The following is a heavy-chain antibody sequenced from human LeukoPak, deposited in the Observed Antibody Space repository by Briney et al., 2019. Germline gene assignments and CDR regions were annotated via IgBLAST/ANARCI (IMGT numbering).Heavy chain of an antibody. CDR3: ARVPSVIDAFDI. D-gene: IGHD2-21*01. CDR2: IYYTGST. Sequence: SETLSRTCTVSGGSISSGGYYWSWIRQHPGKGLEWIAYIYYTGSTYYNPSLKSRLTISVDTSKNHFSLRLSSMTAADTAVYYCARVPSVIDAFDIWGQGTMVTVSS. J-gene: IGHJ3*02. CDR1: GGSISSGGYY. V-gene: IGHV4-31*03.